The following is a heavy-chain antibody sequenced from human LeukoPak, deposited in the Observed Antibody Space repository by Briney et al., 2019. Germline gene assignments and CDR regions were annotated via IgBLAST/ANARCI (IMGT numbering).Heavy chain of an antibody. J-gene: IGHJ6*02. D-gene: IGHD2-2*01. V-gene: IGHV1-18*01. Sequence: ASVKGPCKASGYTFTSYGISWVRQAPGQGLEWMGWISAYNGNTNYAQKLQGRVTMTTDTSTSTAYMELRSLRSDDTAVYYCARENYCSSASCYFGYYYYGMDVWGQGTTVTVSS. CDR2: ISAYNGNT. CDR1: GYTFTSYG. CDR3: ARENYCSSASCYFGYYYYGMDV.